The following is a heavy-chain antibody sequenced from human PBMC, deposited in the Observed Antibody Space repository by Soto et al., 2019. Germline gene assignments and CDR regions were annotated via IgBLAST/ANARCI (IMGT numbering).Heavy chain of an antibody. CDR2: ISYYGSNK. J-gene: IGHJ6*02. Sequence: QVQLVESGGGVVQPGRSLRLSCAASGFTFSSYGMHWVRQAPGKGLEWVAVISYYGSNKYYADSVKVRFTISRDNSKNTLYLQMNSLRAEDTAVYYCAKAKDHDFWSGYYWTDGMDVWGQGTTVTISS. CDR1: GFTFSSYG. CDR3: AKAKDHDFWSGYYWTDGMDV. V-gene: IGHV3-30*18. D-gene: IGHD3-3*01.